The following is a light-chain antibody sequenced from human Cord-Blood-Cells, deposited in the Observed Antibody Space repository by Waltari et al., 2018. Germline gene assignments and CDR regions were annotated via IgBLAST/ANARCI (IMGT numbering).Light chain of an antibody. CDR3: SSYTSSSTLV. CDR1: SSDVGGYHY. Sequence: QSALTQSASVSGSPGQSITIYCTGTSSDVGGYHYVSWYQQHPGKAPKLMIYDVSNRPSGVSNRFSGSKSGNTASLTISGLQAEDEADYYCSSYTSSSTLVFGGGTKLTVL. CDR2: DVS. V-gene: IGLV2-14*03. J-gene: IGLJ3*02.